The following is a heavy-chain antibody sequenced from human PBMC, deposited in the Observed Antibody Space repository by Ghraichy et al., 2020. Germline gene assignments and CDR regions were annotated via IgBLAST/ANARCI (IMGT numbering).Heavy chain of an antibody. CDR1: GFTFSTSV. CDR2: INYGDEST. V-gene: IGHV3-23*01. J-gene: IGHJ4*02. CDR3: IRGGWGAN. D-gene: IGHD3-16*01. Sequence: GESLNISCTASGFTFSTSVMSWVRQAPGKGLEWVSAINYGDESTYYADSMKGRFTISRDNSKNTVFLQMSSLRAEDTAVYYCIRGGWGANWGQGTLVTVSS.